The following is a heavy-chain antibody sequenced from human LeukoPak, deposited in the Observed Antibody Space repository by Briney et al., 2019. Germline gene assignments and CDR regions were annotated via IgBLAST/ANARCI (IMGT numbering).Heavy chain of an antibody. CDR3: ARDRGSSGWFDY. D-gene: IGHD3-10*01. CDR2: IYTSGST. Sequence: SETLSLTCTVSGGSFSRYYWSWIRQPAGKGLEWIGRIYTSGSTNYNPSLKSRVTISVDTSKNQFSLKLTSVTAADTAVYYCARDRGSSGWFDYWGQGTLVTVSS. V-gene: IGHV4-4*07. CDR1: GGSFSRYY. J-gene: IGHJ4*02.